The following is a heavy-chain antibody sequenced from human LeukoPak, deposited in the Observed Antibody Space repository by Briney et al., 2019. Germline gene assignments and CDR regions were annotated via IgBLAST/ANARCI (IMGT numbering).Heavy chain of an antibody. Sequence: GGSLRLSCAASGFTFRSYWMNWVRQAPGKGLEWVANIKQDGSEKYYVDSVKGRFTISRDNAKNSLYLQMNSLRAEDTAVYYCARYSYSGRYFDAFDIWGQGTMVTVSS. D-gene: IGHD1-26*01. CDR2: IKQDGSEK. CDR1: GFTFRSYW. CDR3: ARYSYSGRYFDAFDI. J-gene: IGHJ3*02. V-gene: IGHV3-7*01.